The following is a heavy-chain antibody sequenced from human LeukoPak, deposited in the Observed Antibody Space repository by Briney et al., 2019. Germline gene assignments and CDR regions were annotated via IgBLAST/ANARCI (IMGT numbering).Heavy chain of an antibody. CDR3: AREVAHCGGDCYPSTTNWFDP. J-gene: IGHJ5*02. Sequence: ASVKVSCKASGYTFTGYYMHWVRQAPGQGLEWMGWINPNSGGTNYAQKFQGRVTMARDTSISTAYMELSRLRSDDTAVYYCAREVAHCGGDCYPSTTNWFDPWGQGTLVTVSS. D-gene: IGHD2-21*02. V-gene: IGHV1-2*02. CDR1: GYTFTGYY. CDR2: INPNSGGT.